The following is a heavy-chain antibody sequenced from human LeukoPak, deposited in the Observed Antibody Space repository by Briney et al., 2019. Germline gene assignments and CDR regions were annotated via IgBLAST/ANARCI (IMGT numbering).Heavy chain of an antibody. J-gene: IGHJ6*03. D-gene: IGHD6-6*01. CDR1: GGTFSSYA. CDR2: IIPIFGTA. CDR3: AARYSSSRYYYYYMDV. Sequence: SVKVSCKASGGTFSSYAISWVRQAPGQGLEWMGGIIPIFGTANYAQKFQGRVTITTDESTSTAYMELSSLRSEDTAVYYCAARYSSSRYYYYYMDVWGKGTTVTVSS. V-gene: IGHV1-69*05.